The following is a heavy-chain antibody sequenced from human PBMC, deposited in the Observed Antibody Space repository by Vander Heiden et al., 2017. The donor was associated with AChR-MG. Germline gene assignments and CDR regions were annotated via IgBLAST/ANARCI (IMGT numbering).Heavy chain of an antibody. CDR1: GFIFNSYE. J-gene: IGHJ3*02. Sequence: EVQLVESGGGLVQPGGSLRLSCAVSGFIFNSYEMNWVRQAPGKGLEWISYISSSGRTRYYTDSVEGRFTISRDNAKNSLFLQMNSLRAEDTAIYYCAKSTSGWERGAFDIWGQGTMVTVSP. D-gene: IGHD6-19*01. V-gene: IGHV3-48*03. CDR3: AKSTSGWERGAFDI. CDR2: ISSSGRTR.